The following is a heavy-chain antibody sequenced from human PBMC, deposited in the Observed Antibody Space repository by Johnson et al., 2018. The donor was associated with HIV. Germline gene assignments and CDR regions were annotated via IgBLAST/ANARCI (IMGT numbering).Heavy chain of an antibody. CDR2: IKQDGSEM. D-gene: IGHD3-22*01. Sequence: VQLMESGGGLVQPGGSLRLSCAASGFTFSSYWMSWVRQAPGKGLEWVANIKQDGSEMYYVDSVKGRFTISRDNAKNSLFLQMNSLRAEDTAVYYCARGGFTMIVVAYWGQGTMVTVSS. J-gene: IGHJ3*01. V-gene: IGHV3-7*02. CDR3: ARGGFTMIVVAY. CDR1: GFTFSSYW.